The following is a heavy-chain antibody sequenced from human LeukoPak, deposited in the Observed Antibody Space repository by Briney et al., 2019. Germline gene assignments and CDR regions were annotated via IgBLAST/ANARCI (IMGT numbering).Heavy chain of an antibody. D-gene: IGHD1-26*01. V-gene: IGHV1-69*05. Sequence: GASVKVSCKASGGTFSSYAISWVRQAPGQGLEWMGGIIPIFGTANYAQKFQGRVTITTDESTSTAYMELSSLRSEDTAVYYCARVVRNYSGSYNYYYYYMDVWGKGTTATVSS. J-gene: IGHJ6*03. CDR1: GGTFSSYA. CDR3: ARVVRNYSGSYNYYYYYMDV. CDR2: IIPIFGTA.